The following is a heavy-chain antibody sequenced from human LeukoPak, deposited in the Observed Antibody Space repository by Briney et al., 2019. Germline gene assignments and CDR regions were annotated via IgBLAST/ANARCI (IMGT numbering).Heavy chain of an antibody. J-gene: IGHJ4*02. Sequence: SETLSLTCAVSGGSISSGGYSWSWIRQPPGKGLEWIGYIYHSGSTHYNPSLKSRVTISVDRSKNQFSLKLSSVTAADTAVYYCATVDTEIWYFDYWGQGTLVTVSS. V-gene: IGHV4-30-2*01. CDR1: GGSISSGGYS. CDR2: IYHSGST. D-gene: IGHD5-18*01. CDR3: ATVDTEIWYFDY.